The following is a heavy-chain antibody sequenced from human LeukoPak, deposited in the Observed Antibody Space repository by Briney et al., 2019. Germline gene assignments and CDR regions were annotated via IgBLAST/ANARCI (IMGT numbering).Heavy chain of an antibody. J-gene: IGHJ5*02. D-gene: IGHD1-26*01. CDR3: ARDGEVGVGRWFDP. CDR2: ISSSSSYI. Sequence: GGSLRLSCAASGFTLSPYSMNWVRQAPGKGLEWVSSISSSSSYIYYADSVKGRFTISRDNAKNSLSLQMNSLRAEDTAVYYCARDGEVGVGRWFDPWGQGTLVTVSS. CDR1: GFTLSPYS. V-gene: IGHV3-21*01.